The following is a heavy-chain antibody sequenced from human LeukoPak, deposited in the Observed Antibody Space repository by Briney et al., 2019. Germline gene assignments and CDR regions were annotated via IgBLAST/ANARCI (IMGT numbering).Heavy chain of an antibody. CDR3: ARTPTGITQEGDY. CDR1: GYTFTSYG. V-gene: IGHV1-18*01. Sequence: ASVKVSCKASGYTFTSYGISWVRQAPGKGLEGMGGNRAYNGNTNYAQKLQGRVTMTTDTSTSTAYMELRSLRSDDTAVYYCARTPTGITQEGDYWGQGTLVTVSS. CDR2: NRAYNGNT. J-gene: IGHJ4*02. D-gene: IGHD4-23*01.